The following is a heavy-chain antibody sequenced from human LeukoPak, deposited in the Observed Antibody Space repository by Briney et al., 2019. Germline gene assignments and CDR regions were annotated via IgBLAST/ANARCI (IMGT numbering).Heavy chain of an antibody. J-gene: IGHJ4*02. CDR1: DDSISSSSYY. CDR2: IYYTGNT. Sequence: KTSETLSLTCTVSDDSISSSSYYWGWIRQPPRKGLEWIGNIYYTGNTYYTPSLKSRVTMSVDTSMHQFSLKLSSVTAADTAVYYCARHSRGPHSYGPFDYWGQGALVTVSS. CDR3: ARHSRGPHSYGPFDY. V-gene: IGHV4-39*01. D-gene: IGHD5-18*01.